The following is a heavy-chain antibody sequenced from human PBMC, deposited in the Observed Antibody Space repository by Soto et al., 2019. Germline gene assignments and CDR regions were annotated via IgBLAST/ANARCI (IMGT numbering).Heavy chain of an antibody. V-gene: IGHV2-26*03. CDR3: ARLVAASSWYYYVLDV. CDR2: IFSNNER. J-gene: IGHJ6*02. Sequence: QVTLKESGPVLVKATETLTLTCTISGFSLTTGRMGVSWIRQPPGKALEWVAHIFSNNERSYSTSLQSRLSISDDTSKSQVVLTMTDVDPVDTATYFCARLVAASSWYYYVLDVWGQGTTVTVS. CDR1: GFSLTTGRMG. D-gene: IGHD2-15*01.